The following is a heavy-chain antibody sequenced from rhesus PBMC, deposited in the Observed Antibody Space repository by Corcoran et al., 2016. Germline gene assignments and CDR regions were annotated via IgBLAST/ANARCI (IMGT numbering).Heavy chain of an antibody. CDR2: IYGSGGSN. CDR3: AGDALDS. V-gene: IGHV4S14*01. Sequence: QVQMQESGPGLVEPSETLSLTCAVSGYSISSYYYWKWIRQPTGKGLEWIGCIYGSGGSNYLNPSLKSRVTLAVDTSKNQFSLKLNSVTAADTAVYYCAGDALDSWGQGVVVIVSS. CDR1: GYSISSYYY. J-gene: IGHJ6*01.